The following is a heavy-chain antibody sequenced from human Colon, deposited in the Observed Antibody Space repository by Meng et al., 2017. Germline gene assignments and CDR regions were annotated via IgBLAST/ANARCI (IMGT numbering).Heavy chain of an antibody. V-gene: IGHV3-21*01. CDR3: ARGYSSAWGYFDY. Sequence: GALKISCAASGITFGSHSMNWVRQAPGKGLEWVSYISSGSGYIYYADSLKGRITVSRDNAKNSLYLQINSLRAEDTAVYYCARGYSSAWGYFDYWGQGSLVTVSS. CDR2: ISSGSGYI. CDR1: GITFGSHS. J-gene: IGHJ4*02. D-gene: IGHD6-25*01.